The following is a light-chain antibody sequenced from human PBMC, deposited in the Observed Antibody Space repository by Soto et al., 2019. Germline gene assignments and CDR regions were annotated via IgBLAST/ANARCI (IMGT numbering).Light chain of an antibody. CDR2: EVS. Sequence: QSVLTQPAAVSGSPGQSITISCSGTSNDIGGHNFVSWYQHHPGKAPKLLIYEVSYRASGVSNRFTGSKSANTASLTISGLQAEDEADYSCSSYTDSDTLYVFGTGTKVTVL. CDR1: SNDIGGHNF. CDR3: SSYTDSDTLYV. J-gene: IGLJ1*01. V-gene: IGLV2-14*01.